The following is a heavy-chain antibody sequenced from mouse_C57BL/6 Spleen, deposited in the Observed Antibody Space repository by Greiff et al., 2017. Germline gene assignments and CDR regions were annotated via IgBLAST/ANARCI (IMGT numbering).Heavy chain of an antibody. Sequence: VQLQQPGAELVKPGASVKLSCKASGYTFTSYWMQWVKQRPGQGLEWIGEIDPSDSHTNYNQKFKGKATLTVDPSSSTAYMQLSSLTSEDSAVYYCARRLYYDYENYAMDYWGQGTSVTVSS. J-gene: IGHJ4*01. CDR1: GYTFTSYW. D-gene: IGHD2-4*01. CDR3: ARRLYYDYENYAMDY. V-gene: IGHV1-50*01. CDR2: IDPSDSHT.